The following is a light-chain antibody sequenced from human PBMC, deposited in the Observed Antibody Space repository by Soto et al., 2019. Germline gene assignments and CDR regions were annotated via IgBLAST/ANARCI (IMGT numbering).Light chain of an antibody. Sequence: EIVMTLSPATLSVSPGERATLSCRASQSVSSNLAWYQQKPGQAPRLLIYGASSRATGIPARFSGSGSGTEFTLTISSLQSEDFAVYYWQQYNNWPLTFGGGTKVEIK. J-gene: IGKJ4*01. CDR1: QSVSSN. V-gene: IGKV3-15*01. CDR2: GAS. CDR3: QQYNNWPLT.